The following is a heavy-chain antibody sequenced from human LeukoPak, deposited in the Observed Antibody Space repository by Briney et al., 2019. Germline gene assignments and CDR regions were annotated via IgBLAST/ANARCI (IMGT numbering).Heavy chain of an antibody. CDR1: GYTFTDHG. D-gene: IGHD3-16*01. V-gene: IGHV1-18*01. CDR3: ARDLAFLPVPAANGWLDP. CDR2: ISTFNGDT. Sequence: GASVKVSCKASGYTFTDHGISWVRQAPGQGLEWMGWISTFNGDTNYAQKFQGRVTITSETSTNTAHMELRSLRSDDTAIYYCARDLAFLPVPAANGWLDPWGQGTLVTVPS. J-gene: IGHJ5*02.